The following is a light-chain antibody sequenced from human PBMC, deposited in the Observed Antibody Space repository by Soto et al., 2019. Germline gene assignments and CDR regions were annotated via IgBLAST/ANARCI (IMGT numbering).Light chain of an antibody. V-gene: IGKV1-9*01. Sequence: DIQLTQSPSFLSASVGDRVTITCRASQDISNGLAWYHQKPGKATKLLTYAASSLQSAVLSRFRGSRSGTEFTLTISSLQPEDFATYYCQQLNTAPPKFGGGTKVEIK. CDR1: QDISNG. J-gene: IGKJ4*02. CDR2: AAS. CDR3: QQLNTAPPK.